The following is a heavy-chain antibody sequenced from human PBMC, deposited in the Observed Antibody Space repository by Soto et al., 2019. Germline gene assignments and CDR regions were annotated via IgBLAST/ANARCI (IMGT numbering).Heavy chain of an antibody. J-gene: IGHJ4*02. V-gene: IGHV3-23*01. CDR3: AREFAGHIAAAGSDFDY. CDR1: GVTFSTYA. D-gene: IGHD6-13*01. CDR2: ISGSGGST. Sequence: SGVTFSTYAMSWVRQATGKGLEWVSAISGSGGSTYYADSVKGRFTISTDTSTSTAYMELRSLRSDDTAVYYCAREFAGHIAAAGSDFDYWGQGTLVTVSS.